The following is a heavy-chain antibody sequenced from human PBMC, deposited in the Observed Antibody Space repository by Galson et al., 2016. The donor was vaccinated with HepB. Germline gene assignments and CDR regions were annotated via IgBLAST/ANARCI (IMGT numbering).Heavy chain of an antibody. CDR1: GGSISSGSYY. Sequence: ETLSLTCNVSGGSISSGSYYWGWIRQPPEKGLEWFGSMYFRGSTYYNPSLKSRVTMSVDMPRNQFSLKLSSVPAADTAVYYCARHAVEPSANWFDPWGQGTLVTVSS. CDR2: MYFRGST. V-gene: IGHV4-39*01. D-gene: IGHD5-24*01. CDR3: ARHAVEPSANWFDP. J-gene: IGHJ5*02.